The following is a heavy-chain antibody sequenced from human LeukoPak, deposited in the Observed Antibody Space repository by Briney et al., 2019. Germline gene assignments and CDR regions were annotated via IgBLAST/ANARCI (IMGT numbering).Heavy chain of an antibody. J-gene: IGHJ4*02. V-gene: IGHV3-30*02. CDR3: AKLPGYCSGGSCYSPHPIDY. CDR2: IRYDGSNK. D-gene: IGHD2-15*01. CDR1: GLTFSSYG. Sequence: GGSLRLSCAASGLTFSSYGMHWVRQAPGKGLEWVAFIRYDGSNKYYADSVKGRFTISRDNSKNTLYLQMNSLRAEDTAVYYCAKLPGYCSGGSCYSPHPIDYWGQGTLVTVSS.